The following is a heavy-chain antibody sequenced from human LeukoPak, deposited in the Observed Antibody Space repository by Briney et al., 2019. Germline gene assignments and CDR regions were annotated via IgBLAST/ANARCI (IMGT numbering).Heavy chain of an antibody. CDR2: INSDGSST. V-gene: IGHV3-74*01. D-gene: IGHD1-26*01. J-gene: IGHJ4*02. Sequence: PGGSLRLSCAASGFTFSSYWMHWVRQGRGKGLVWVSRINSDGSSTSYADSVKGRFTISRDNAKNTLYLQMNSLRAEDTAVYYCARVSTYSAIDYWGQGTLVTVSS. CDR3: ARVSTYSAIDY. CDR1: GFTFSSYW.